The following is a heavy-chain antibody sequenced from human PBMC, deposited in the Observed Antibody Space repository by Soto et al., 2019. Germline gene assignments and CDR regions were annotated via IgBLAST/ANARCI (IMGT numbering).Heavy chain of an antibody. CDR3: ARDRHWEQWLGPHDAFQI. J-gene: IGHJ3*02. V-gene: IGHV3-23*01. CDR1: GFTFSSYA. CDR2: ISGSGGST. D-gene: IGHD6-19*01. Sequence: GGSLRLSCAASGFTFSSYAMSWVRQAPGKGLEWVSAISGSGGSTYYADSVKGRFTISRDDARNSLYLQMNSLRDEDTAVYYCARDRHWEQWLGPHDAFQIWGQGAMVTVSS.